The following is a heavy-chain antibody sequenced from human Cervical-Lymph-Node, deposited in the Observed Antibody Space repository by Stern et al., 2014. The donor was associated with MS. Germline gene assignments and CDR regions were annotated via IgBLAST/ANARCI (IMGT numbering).Heavy chain of an antibody. J-gene: IGHJ2*01. CDR2: VYYSGIT. CDR3: ARGVTAVTNYVPNWCFDL. V-gene: IGHV4-39*02. Sequence: QVQLQESGPGLVKPSETLSLTCTVSGGSITNRDYWGWIRQSPGKGLEWIGSVYYSGITYYRPSLKSRATISLDTSRNQFFLRLNSGTATDTAVYFCARGVTAVTNYVPNWCFDLWGRGTLVTVSS. D-gene: IGHD4-11*01. CDR1: GGSITNRDY.